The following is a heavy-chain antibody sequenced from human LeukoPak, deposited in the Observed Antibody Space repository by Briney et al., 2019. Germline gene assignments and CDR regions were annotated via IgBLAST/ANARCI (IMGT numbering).Heavy chain of an antibody. J-gene: IGHJ4*02. CDR3: ARELITMMVVVNYFDY. V-gene: IGHV4-34*01. D-gene: IGHD3-22*01. Sequence: SETLSLTCAVYGGSFSGYYWSWIRQPPGKGLEWIGEINHSGSTNYNPSLKSRVTISVDTSKNQFSLKLSSVTAADTAVYYCARELITMMVVVNYFDYWGQGTLVTVSS. CDR1: GGSFSGYY. CDR2: INHSGST.